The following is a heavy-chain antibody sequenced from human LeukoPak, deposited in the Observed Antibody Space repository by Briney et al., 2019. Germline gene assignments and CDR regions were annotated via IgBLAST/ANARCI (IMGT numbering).Heavy chain of an antibody. J-gene: IGHJ5*02. Sequence: ASVKVSCKASGGTFSSYAISWVRQATGQGLEWMGWMNPNSGNTGYAQKFQGRVTMTRNTPISTAYMELSSLRSEDTAVYYCARSFGVDNWFDPWGQGTLVTVSS. CDR2: MNPNSGNT. D-gene: IGHD3-3*01. CDR3: ARSFGVDNWFDP. V-gene: IGHV1-8*02. CDR1: GGTFSSYA.